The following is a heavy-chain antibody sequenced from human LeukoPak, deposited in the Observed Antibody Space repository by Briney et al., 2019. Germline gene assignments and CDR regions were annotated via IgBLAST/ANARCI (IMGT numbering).Heavy chain of an antibody. Sequence: NPGGSLTLSCAASGLTFSDAWMSWVRHAPGKGLEWVGRIKSIHGGRTTDYAAPVKGRFTISRDDSKNTLYLQMNSLNTEDTAVYYGTHESVPFLEYFWGQGTLVTVSS. CDR2: IKSIHGGRTT. V-gene: IGHV3-15*01. CDR3: THESVPFLEYF. D-gene: IGHD3-3*02. CDR1: GLTFSDAW. J-gene: IGHJ4*02.